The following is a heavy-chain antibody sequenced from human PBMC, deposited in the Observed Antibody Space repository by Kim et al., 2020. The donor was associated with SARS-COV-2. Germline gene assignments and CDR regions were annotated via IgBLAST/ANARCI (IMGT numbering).Heavy chain of an antibody. CDR2: SRDEANTYTT. CDR1: GFTFSDHY. D-gene: IGHD3-10*01. Sequence: GGSLRLFCVASGFTFSDHYMDWVRQAPGKGLEWVGRSRDEANTYTTEYAASVKGRFTISRDDSRNSLYLQMNSLKTEDTAVYYCARVPGRGGRDNDYWG. J-gene: IGHJ4*01. V-gene: IGHV3-72*01. CDR3: ARVPGRGGRDNDY.